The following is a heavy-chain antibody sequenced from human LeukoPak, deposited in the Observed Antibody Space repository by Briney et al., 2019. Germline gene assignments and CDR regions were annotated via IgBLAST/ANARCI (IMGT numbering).Heavy chain of an antibody. V-gene: IGHV3-23*01. CDR3: AKAEVQWLVLFRYFDY. CDR2: ICGSGSSP. D-gene: IGHD6-19*01. CDR1: GFTSSSYA. Sequence: GGTLRLSCAGSGFTSSSYAMSWIRRAPGKGLEWVSGICGSGSSPSYAASVKGRFTISRDNSKNTLYLQMNSLKAEDTAVYYCAKAEVQWLVLFRYFDYWGQGTLVTVSS. J-gene: IGHJ4*02.